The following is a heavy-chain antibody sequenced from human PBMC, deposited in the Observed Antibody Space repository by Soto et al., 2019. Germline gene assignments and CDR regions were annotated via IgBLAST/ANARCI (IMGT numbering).Heavy chain of an antibody. J-gene: IGHJ1*01. CDR3: ARVYYDGTGYYYVLQFAY. Sequence: SETLSLTCAVYGGSFRTYYWAWIRQPPGKGLEWIGEINHSGRTTYNPSLKSRVTISVDTSKNQLSLKLSSVTAADTAVYYCARVYYDGTGYYYVLQFAYSGQGTPVPVSS. D-gene: IGHD3-22*01. V-gene: IGHV4-34*01. CDR1: GGSFRTYY. CDR2: INHSGRT.